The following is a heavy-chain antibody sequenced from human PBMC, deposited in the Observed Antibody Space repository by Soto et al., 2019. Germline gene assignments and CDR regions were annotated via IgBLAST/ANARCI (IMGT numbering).Heavy chain of an antibody. Sequence: PSETLSLTCTVSGGSISSGDYYWSWIRQPPGKGLEWIGYIYYSGSTYYNPSLKSRVTISVDTSKNQFSLKLSSVTAADTAVYYCARGTHTVTTTHVDYWGQGTLVTVSS. CDR3: ARGTHTVTTTHVDY. CDR2: IYYSGST. J-gene: IGHJ4*02. D-gene: IGHD4-4*01. CDR1: GGSISSGDYY. V-gene: IGHV4-30-4*01.